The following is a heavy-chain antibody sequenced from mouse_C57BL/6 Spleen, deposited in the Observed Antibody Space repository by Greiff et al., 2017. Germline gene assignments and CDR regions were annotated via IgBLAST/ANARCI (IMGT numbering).Heavy chain of an antibody. V-gene: IGHV1-4*01. Sequence: QVQLKQSGAELARPGASVKMSCKASGYTFTSYTMHWVKQRPGQGLEWIGYINPSSGYTKYNQKFKDKATLTADKSSSTAYMQLSSLTSEDSAVYYCARSLYYGNFLYAMDDWGQGTSVTVSS. CDR2: INPSSGYT. CDR1: GYTFTSYT. CDR3: ARSLYYGNFLYAMDD. J-gene: IGHJ4*01. D-gene: IGHD2-1*01.